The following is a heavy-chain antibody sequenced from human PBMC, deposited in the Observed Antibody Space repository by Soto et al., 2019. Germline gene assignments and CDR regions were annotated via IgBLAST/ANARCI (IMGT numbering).Heavy chain of an antibody. D-gene: IGHD2-8*01. CDR2: IHYSGTT. V-gene: IGHV4-59*01. Sequence: SETLSLTCTVSGTSISSYYWSWIRQPPWKGLEWIANIHYSGTTNYNPSLASRVTLSVDTSKNQFSLKMTSVTAADRAMYFCARYNSYAIDYWGRGTLVTVPS. CDR3: ARYNSYAIDY. J-gene: IGHJ4*02. CDR1: GTSISSYY.